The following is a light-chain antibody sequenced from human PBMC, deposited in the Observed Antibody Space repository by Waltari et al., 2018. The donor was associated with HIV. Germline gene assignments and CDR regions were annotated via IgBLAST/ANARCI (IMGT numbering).Light chain of an antibody. CDR2: TTN. CDR3: VLYMGSGGWV. Sequence: QTVVTQEPSFSVSPGGTVTLNCGLSSGSVSASNYPSWYQQTPGQAPRTIIYTTNTRSSGVPDRFSGSILGNKAALTITGAQADDESDYYCVLYMGSGGWVFGGGTRLTVL. CDR1: SGSVSASNY. V-gene: IGLV8-61*01. J-gene: IGLJ3*02.